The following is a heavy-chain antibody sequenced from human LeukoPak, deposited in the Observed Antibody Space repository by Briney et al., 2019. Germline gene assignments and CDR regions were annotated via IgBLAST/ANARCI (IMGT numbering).Heavy chain of an antibody. D-gene: IGHD3-22*01. CDR2: IIPIFGTA. CDR3: ARGVTVQYYYDSSGHFDY. J-gene: IGHJ4*02. V-gene: IGHV1-69*13. Sequence: SVKVSCKASGGTFSGYAISWVRQAPGQGLEWMGGIIPIFGTANYAQKFQGRVTITADESTSTAYMELSSLRSEDTAVYYCARGVTVQYYYDSSGHFDYWGQGTLVTVSS. CDR1: GGTFSGYA.